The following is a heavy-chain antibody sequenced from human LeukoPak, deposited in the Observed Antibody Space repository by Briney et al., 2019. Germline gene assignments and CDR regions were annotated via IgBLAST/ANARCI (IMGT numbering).Heavy chain of an antibody. Sequence: GGSLRLSCAASGFTFSNAWMSWVRQAPGKGLEWVGRIKSKTDGGTTDYAAPVKGRFTISRDDSKNTLYLQMNSLKTEDTAVYYCTTKPLPYSSGWYRGYWGQGTLVTVSS. D-gene: IGHD6-19*01. V-gene: IGHV3-15*01. CDR2: IKSKTDGGTT. J-gene: IGHJ4*02. CDR3: TTKPLPYSSGWYRGY. CDR1: GFTFSNAW.